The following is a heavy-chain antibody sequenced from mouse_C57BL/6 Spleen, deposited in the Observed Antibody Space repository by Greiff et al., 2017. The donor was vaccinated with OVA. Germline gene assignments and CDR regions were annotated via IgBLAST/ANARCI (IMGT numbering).Heavy chain of an antibody. CDR3: ARSDSSGYVKDY. J-gene: IGHJ2*01. V-gene: IGHV1-54*01. Sequence: VQLQQSGAELVRPGPSVKVSCKASGYAFTNHLIEWVKQRPGQGLEWIGVINPGSGGNNYNEKFKGKATLTADKSSSTAYMQLSSLTSEDSAVYVCARSDSSGYVKDYWGQCTTLTVSA. CDR1: GYAFTNHL. CDR2: INPGSGGN. D-gene: IGHD3-2*02.